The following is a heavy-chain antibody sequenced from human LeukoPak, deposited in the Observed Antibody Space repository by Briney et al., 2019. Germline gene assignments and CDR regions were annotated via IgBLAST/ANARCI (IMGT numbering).Heavy chain of an antibody. J-gene: IGHJ3*02. CDR2: INGGNGNT. CDR3: ARSQLVRDAFDI. Sequence: ASVKVSCKASGYTFTSYAMHWVRQAPGQRLEWLGWINGGNGNTKYSQKFQGRVTITRNTSISTAYMELSSLRSEDTAVYYCARSQLVRDAFDIWGQGTMVTVSS. V-gene: IGHV1-3*01. D-gene: IGHD6-6*01. CDR1: GYTFTSYA.